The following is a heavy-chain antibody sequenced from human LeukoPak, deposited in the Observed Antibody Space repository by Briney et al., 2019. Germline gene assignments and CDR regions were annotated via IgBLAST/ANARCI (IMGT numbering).Heavy chain of an antibody. D-gene: IGHD3-22*01. J-gene: IGHJ4*02. CDR3: ERRYDSSGYHLFDY. CDR1: GGSITSSSYY. V-gene: IGHV4-39*01. CDR2: TYCGGST. Sequence: PSETLSLTCTVSGGSITSSSYYWGWHPQPPGKGREWMGNTYCGGSTYYKTSLKSRVTISVDTSKAQFSLKLSSVTAADTAVYYCERRYDSSGYHLFDYWGQGTLVTVSS.